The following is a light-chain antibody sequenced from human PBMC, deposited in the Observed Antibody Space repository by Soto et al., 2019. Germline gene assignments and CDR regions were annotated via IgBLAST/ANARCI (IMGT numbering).Light chain of an antibody. CDR1: QSVNSY. V-gene: IGKV3-15*01. CDR2: GAS. CDR3: QQYSDWPPWR. Sequence: DIVMTQSPDSLAVSLGERATLSCRASQSVNSYLAWYQQKPGEAPRLLIFGASIRATGIPARFSGDGSETEFTLTISSLQSDDFAVYYCQQYSDWPPWRFGQGTKVDIK. J-gene: IGKJ1*01.